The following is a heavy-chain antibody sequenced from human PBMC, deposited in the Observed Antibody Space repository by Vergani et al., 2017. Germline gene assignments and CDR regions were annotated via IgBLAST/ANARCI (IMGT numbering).Heavy chain of an antibody. D-gene: IGHD6-13*01. J-gene: IGHJ4*02. Sequence: QVQLVESGGGVVQPGRSLRLSCAASGFTFSSYAMHWVRQAPGKGLEWVAVISYDGSNKYYADSVKGRFTISRDNSKNTLYLQMNSLRAEDTAVYYCARGVPGIAFDYWGQGTLVTVSS. CDR2: ISYDGSNK. CDR1: GFTFSSYA. CDR3: ARGVPGIAFDY. V-gene: IGHV3-30*14.